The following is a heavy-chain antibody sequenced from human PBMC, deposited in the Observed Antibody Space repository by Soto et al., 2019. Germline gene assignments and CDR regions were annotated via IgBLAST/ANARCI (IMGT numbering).Heavy chain of an antibody. CDR2: ISGSGGST. J-gene: IGHJ4*02. V-gene: IGHV3-23*01. CDR3: VKVLVPAATRDYFDY. CDR1: GFTFSSYA. D-gene: IGHD2-2*01. Sequence: GGSLRLSCAASGFTFSSYAMSWVRQAPGKGLEWVSAISGSGGSTYYADSAKGRFTISRDNSKNTLYLQMNSLRAEDTAVYYCVKVLVPAATRDYFDYWGQGTLVTVSS.